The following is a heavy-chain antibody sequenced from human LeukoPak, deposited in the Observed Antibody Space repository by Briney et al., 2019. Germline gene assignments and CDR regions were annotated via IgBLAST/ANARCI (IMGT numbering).Heavy chain of an antibody. D-gene: IGHD5-24*01. CDR2: ISSSSSYI. Sequence: PGGSLRLSCAASGFTFSSYSMSWVRQAPGKGLEWVSSISSSSSYIYYADSVKGRFTISRDNAKNSLYLQMNSLRAEDTAVYYCARAGRLATISDYWGQGTLVTVSS. V-gene: IGHV3-21*01. CDR1: GFTFSSYS. CDR3: ARAGRLATISDY. J-gene: IGHJ4*02.